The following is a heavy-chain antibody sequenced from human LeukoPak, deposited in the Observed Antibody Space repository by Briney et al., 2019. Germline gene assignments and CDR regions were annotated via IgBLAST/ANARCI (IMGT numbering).Heavy chain of an antibody. CDR3: ARDGAPGGSAYFDY. Sequence: SETLSLTCTVSGGSISSGGYYWSWIPQHPGKGLEWIGYIYYSGSTYYNPSLKSRVTISVDTSKNQFSLKLTSVTAADTAVYYCARDGAPGGSAYFDYWGQGTLVTVSS. J-gene: IGHJ4*02. V-gene: IGHV4-31*03. CDR2: IYYSGST. D-gene: IGHD3-16*01. CDR1: GGSISSGGYY.